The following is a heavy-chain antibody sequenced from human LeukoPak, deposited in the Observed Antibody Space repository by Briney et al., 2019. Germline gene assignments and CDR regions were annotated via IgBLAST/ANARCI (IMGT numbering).Heavy chain of an antibody. D-gene: IGHD5-12*01. CDR3: ARRQRGYSGYGPFDY. CDR1: GFTVSSNY. CDR2: IYSGGST. V-gene: IGHV3-66*04. J-gene: IGHJ4*02. Sequence: GGSLRLSCAASGFTVSSNYMSWVRQAPGKGLEWVSVIYSGGSTYYADSVKGRFTISRDNSKNTLYLQMGSLRAEDMAVYYCARRQRGYSGYGPFDYWGQGTLVTVSS.